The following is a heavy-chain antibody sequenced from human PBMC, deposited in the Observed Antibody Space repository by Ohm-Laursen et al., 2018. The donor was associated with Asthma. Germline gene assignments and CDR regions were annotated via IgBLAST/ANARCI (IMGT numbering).Heavy chain of an antibody. CDR1: GYTLTSYG. CDR2: ISAYNGNT. V-gene: IGHV1-18*01. CDR3: ARERGITIFGVVSNYFDY. Sequence: ASVKVSCNASGYTLTSYGISWVRQAPGQGLEWMGWISAYNGNTNYAQKLQGRVTMTTDTSTSTAYMELRSLRSDDTAVYYCARERGITIFGVVSNYFDYWGQGTLVTVSS. J-gene: IGHJ4*02. D-gene: IGHD3-3*01.